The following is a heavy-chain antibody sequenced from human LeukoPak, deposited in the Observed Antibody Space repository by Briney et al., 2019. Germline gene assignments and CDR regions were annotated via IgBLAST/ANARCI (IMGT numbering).Heavy chain of an antibody. CDR2: INPNSGGT. CDR3: ARGRRSDIVTGRLFDY. J-gene: IGHJ4*02. CDR1: GYTFTGYY. D-gene: IGHD3-9*01. V-gene: IGHV1-2*02. Sequence: ASVKVSCKASGYTFTGYYMHWVRQAPGQGLEWMGWINPNSGGTKCAQKFQGRVTMTRDTSISTAYMELSRLRSDDTAVYYCARGRRSDIVTGRLFDYWGQGTLVTVSS.